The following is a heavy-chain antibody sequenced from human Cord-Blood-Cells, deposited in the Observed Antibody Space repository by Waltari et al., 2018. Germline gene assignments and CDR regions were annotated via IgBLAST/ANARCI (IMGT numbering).Heavy chain of an antibody. V-gene: IGHV1-24*01. D-gene: IGHD6-19*01. CDR1: GYPLNDLS. CDR3: ATDKDSSGWGYWYFDL. Sequence: QVQLVQSGAEVNKVGTSVEVSCKVSGYPLNDLSIPWVGQATGKGREWMGGFDPEDGETIYAQKFQGRVTMTEDTSTDTAYMELSSLRSEDTAVYSCATDKDSSGWGYWYFDLWGRGTLVTVSS. CDR2: FDPEDGET. J-gene: IGHJ2*01.